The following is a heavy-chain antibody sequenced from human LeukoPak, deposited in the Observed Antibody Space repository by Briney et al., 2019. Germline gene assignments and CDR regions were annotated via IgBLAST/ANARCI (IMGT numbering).Heavy chain of an antibody. CDR1: GGSINPYY. Sequence: PSETLSLTCTVSGGSINPYYWSWIRQPPGKGLEWIGYIFYSGSTNYNPSLKSRVTISVDTSKNQFSLKLSSVTAADTAVYYCVRSDDFWSGYYGYWGQGTLVTVSS. D-gene: IGHD3-3*01. CDR2: IFYSGST. J-gene: IGHJ4*02. V-gene: IGHV4-59*01. CDR3: VRSDDFWSGYYGY.